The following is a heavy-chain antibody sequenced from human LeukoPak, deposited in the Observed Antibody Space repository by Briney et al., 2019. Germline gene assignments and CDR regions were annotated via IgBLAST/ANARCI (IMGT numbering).Heavy chain of an antibody. J-gene: IGHJ5*02. CDR1: GGSISSSSYY. V-gene: IGHV4-39*07. CDR3: ARDFHARFDP. Sequence: SETLSLTCTVSGGSISSSSYYWGWICQPPGKGLEWIGSIHYTGSTYYNPSLKSRVTISVDTSKNQFSLKLSFVTAADTAVYYCARDFHARFDPWGQGTLVTVSS. CDR2: IHYTGST.